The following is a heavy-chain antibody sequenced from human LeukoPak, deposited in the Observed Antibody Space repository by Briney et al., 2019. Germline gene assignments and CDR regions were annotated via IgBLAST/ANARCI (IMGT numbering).Heavy chain of an antibody. J-gene: IGHJ4*02. V-gene: IGHV4-39*07. CDR1: GGSISSSSYY. D-gene: IGHD6-13*01. CDR3: ARGRRSSRTFDY. Sequence: SETLSLTCTVSGGSISSSSYYWGWIRQPPGKGLEWIGSIYYSGSTYYNPSLKSRVTISVDTSKNQFSLKLSSVTAADTAVYYCARGRRSSRTFDYWGQGTLVTVSS. CDR2: IYYSGST.